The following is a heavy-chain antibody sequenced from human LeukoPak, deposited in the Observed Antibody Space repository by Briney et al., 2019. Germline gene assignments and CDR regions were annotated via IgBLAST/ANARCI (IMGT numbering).Heavy chain of an antibody. CDR2: ISASGGST. D-gene: IGHD4-4*01. J-gene: IGHJ4*02. CDR3: AREAHSNAYYFDY. Sequence: GGSLRLSCAASGFTFSSYAMSRVRQAPGKGLEWVSAISASGGSTYYADSVKGRFTISRDNSENTLYLQMNSLRAEDTAVYYCAREAHSNAYYFDYWGQGTLVTVSS. V-gene: IGHV3-23*01. CDR1: GFTFSSYA.